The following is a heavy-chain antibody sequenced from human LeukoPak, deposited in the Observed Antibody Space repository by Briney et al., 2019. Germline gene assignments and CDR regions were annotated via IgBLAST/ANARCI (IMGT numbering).Heavy chain of an antibody. CDR3: ARVGYYYDSSGYYPHFDY. D-gene: IGHD3-22*01. Sequence: ASVKVSCKASGYTFTSYAMNWVRQAPGQGLEWMGWINTNTGNPTYAQGFTGRFVFSLDTSVSTAYLQISSLKAEDTAVYYCARVGYYYDSSGYYPHFDYWGQGTLVTVSS. CDR2: INTNTGNP. CDR1: GYTFTSYA. J-gene: IGHJ4*02. V-gene: IGHV7-4-1*02.